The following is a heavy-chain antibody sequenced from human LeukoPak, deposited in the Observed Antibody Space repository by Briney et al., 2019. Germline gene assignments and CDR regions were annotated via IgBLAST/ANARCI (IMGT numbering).Heavy chain of an antibody. V-gene: IGHV3-21*01. Sequence: PGGSLRLSCAVSGFNFSTYNMNWVRQAPGKGLEWVSSISSSSSYIYYADSVKGRFTISRDNAKNSLYLQMNSLRAEDTAVYYCARYSGSYKYYFDYWGQGTLVTVSS. J-gene: IGHJ4*02. CDR3: ARYSGSYKYYFDY. CDR2: ISSSSSYI. CDR1: GFNFSTYN. D-gene: IGHD1-26*01.